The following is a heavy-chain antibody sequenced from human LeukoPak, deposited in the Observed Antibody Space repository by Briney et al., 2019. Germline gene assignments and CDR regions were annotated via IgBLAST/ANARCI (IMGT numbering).Heavy chain of an antibody. CDR3: ARDPITAAGRFDP. Sequence: SQTLSLTCAISGDSVSSNSGAWNWIRQSPSRGLEWLGRTYYSSKWYNDYAVSVKSRITINPDTSKNQFSLQLNSVTPADTAVYYCARDPITAAGRFDPWGQGTLVTVSS. V-gene: IGHV6-1*01. J-gene: IGHJ5*02. D-gene: IGHD6-13*01. CDR2: TYYSSKWYN. CDR1: GDSVSSNSGA.